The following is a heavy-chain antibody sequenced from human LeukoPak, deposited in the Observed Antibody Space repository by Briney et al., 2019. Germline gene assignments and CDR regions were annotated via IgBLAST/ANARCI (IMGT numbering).Heavy chain of an antibody. Sequence: GGSLRLSCAASGFTFSSYSMNWVRQAPGKGLEWVSSISSSSSYIYQADSVKGRFTISRDNAKNSLYLQMNSLRAEDTAVYYCARDKYSSSSYWGQGTLVTVSS. CDR3: ARDKYSSSSY. J-gene: IGHJ4*02. CDR2: ISSSSSYI. CDR1: GFTFSSYS. D-gene: IGHD6-6*01. V-gene: IGHV3-21*04.